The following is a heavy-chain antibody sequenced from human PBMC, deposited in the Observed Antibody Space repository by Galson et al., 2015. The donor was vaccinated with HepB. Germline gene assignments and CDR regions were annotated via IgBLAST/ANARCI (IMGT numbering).Heavy chain of an antibody. V-gene: IGHV3-74*01. D-gene: IGHD2-2*01. CDR2: IKYDGSVT. J-gene: IGHJ4*02. CDR1: GFTFNNFW. CDR3: AREGRRDSCEQ. Sequence: SLRLSCAASGFTFNNFWMHWVRQPPGKALEWVSRIKYDGSVTYYAGSVKGRFTVFRDNDKSTLYLQMNNMTAEDTAVYFCAREGRRDSCEQWGQGTLVTVSS.